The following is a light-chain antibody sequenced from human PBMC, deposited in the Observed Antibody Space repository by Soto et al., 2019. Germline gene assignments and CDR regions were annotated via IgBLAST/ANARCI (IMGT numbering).Light chain of an antibody. CDR1: QTIRKS. J-gene: IGKJ1*01. V-gene: IGKV1-39*01. Sequence: DIQMTQSPSSRSASVGDTISITCRSFQTIRKSLNWYQQRPGKAPKLLIFGASSLHNGVPPRFSGLGSGTEFTLTISSLQPDDFATYYCLQYETYWTFGQGTKVDIK. CDR3: LQYETYWT. CDR2: GAS.